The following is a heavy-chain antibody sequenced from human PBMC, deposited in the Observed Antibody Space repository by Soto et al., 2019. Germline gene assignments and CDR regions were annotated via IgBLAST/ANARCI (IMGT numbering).Heavy chain of an antibody. J-gene: IGHJ4*02. CDR3: ARHTTYDSSGYQEDYFDY. Sequence: SETLSLTCAVSGGSISSGGYSWSWIRQPPGKGLEWIGYIYHSGSTNYNPSLKSRVTISVDTSKNQFSLKLSSVTAADTAVYYCARHTTYDSSGYQEDYFDYWGQGTLVTVSS. CDR2: IYHSGST. CDR1: GGSISSGGYS. D-gene: IGHD3-22*01. V-gene: IGHV4-61*08.